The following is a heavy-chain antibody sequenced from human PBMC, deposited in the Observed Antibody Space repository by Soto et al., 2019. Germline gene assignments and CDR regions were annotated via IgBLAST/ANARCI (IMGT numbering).Heavy chain of an antibody. Sequence: SCAASGFTVSSNYMSWVRQAPGKVLEWVSVIYSGGSTNYADSVKGRFTISRDNAKNSLYLQMISLRAEDTAVYYCARLPYKKSIFECWGQGTLVTVTS. CDR3: ARLPYKKSIFEC. J-gene: IGHJ4*02. D-gene: IGHD1-20*01. CDR1: GFTVSSNY. CDR2: IYSGGST. V-gene: IGHV3-53*01.